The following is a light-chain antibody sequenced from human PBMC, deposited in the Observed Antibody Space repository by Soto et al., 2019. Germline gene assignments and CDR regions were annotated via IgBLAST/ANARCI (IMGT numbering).Light chain of an antibody. CDR2: LGS. Sequence: DIVMTQSPLSLPVTPGEPASISCRSSQSLLHSNGYNYLDWYLQKPGQSPQLLIYLGSNRASGVPERFSGSGSGTDFTLKISRVEAEDVGVYYCMQALKTPITFGRGTRLEIK. V-gene: IGKV2-28*01. J-gene: IGKJ5*01. CDR1: QSLLHSNGYNY. CDR3: MQALKTPIT.